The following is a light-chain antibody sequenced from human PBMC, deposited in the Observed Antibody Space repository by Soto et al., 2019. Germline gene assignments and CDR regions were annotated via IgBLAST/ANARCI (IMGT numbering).Light chain of an antibody. CDR2: EVS. J-gene: IGLJ3*02. V-gene: IGLV2-14*01. CDR3: SSYTTRTWV. CDR1: SSDVGGYNY. Sequence: QSVLTQPASVSGSPGQSITISCTGTSSDVGGYNYVSWYQHHPGKAPNLILYEVSTRPSGVSNRFSGSKSGNTASLTISGLQAEDEADYYCSSYTTRTWVFGGGTKVTVL.